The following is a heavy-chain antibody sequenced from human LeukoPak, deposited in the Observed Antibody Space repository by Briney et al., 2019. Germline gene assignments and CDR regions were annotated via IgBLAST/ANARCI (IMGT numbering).Heavy chain of an antibody. CDR3: AKDQAAAGTRYFDY. CDR2: IRYDGSNK. Sequence: GGSLRLSCAASGFTFSRHTMHWVRQAPGKGLEWVAFIRYDGSNKYYADSVKGRFTISRDNSKNTLYLQMNSLRAEDTAVYYCAKDQAAAGTRYFDYWGQGTLVTVSS. D-gene: IGHD6-13*01. J-gene: IGHJ4*02. V-gene: IGHV3-30*02. CDR1: GFTFSRHT.